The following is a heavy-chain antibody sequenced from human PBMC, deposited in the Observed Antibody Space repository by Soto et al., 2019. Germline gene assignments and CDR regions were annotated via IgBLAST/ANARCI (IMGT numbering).Heavy chain of an antibody. CDR1: EFTFSNYA. CDR2: ISYGGGTT. D-gene: IGHD3-22*01. V-gene: IGHV3-23*01. J-gene: IGHJ4*02. CDR3: AKNPGYYYDSTGYHFDY. Sequence: GGSLRLSCEASEFTFSNYAMSWVRQAPGKGLEWVSAISYGGGTTYYADSVKGRFTISRDNSKNTLYLQMNSLRAEDTAVYYCAKNPGYYYDSTGYHFDYWGQGILVTVSS.